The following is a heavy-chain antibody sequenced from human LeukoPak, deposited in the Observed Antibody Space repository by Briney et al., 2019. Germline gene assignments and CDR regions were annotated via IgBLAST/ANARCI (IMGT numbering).Heavy chain of an antibody. CDR3: AKRTDVLTGYYNA. J-gene: IGHJ5*02. CDR2: VSGSGGST. Sequence: GGSLRLSCAASGFTFSSYAMSWVRQASGKGLEWVSHVSGSGGSTYYADSVKGRFTIPRDNSKNALYLQMNSLRGDDTAVSYCAKRTDVLTGYYNAWGLGTLVTVSS. V-gene: IGHV3-23*01. D-gene: IGHD3-9*01. CDR1: GFTFSSYA.